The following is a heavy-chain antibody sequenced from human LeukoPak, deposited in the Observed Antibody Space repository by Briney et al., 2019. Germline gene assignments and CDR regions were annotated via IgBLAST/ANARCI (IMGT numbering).Heavy chain of an antibody. CDR1: GFIFSSDG. D-gene: IGHD3-22*01. CDR2: MRSEGSDK. V-gene: IGHV3-30*02. J-gene: IGHJ4*02. Sequence: GGSLRLSCAASGFIFSSDGMHWVRQAPGKGLGWGAFMRSEGSDKYYADSVKGRFTISRDNSKNTLYLQMNSLRAEDTAVYYCAKHDSSSYYWGQGPLVTVPS. CDR3: AKHDSSSYY.